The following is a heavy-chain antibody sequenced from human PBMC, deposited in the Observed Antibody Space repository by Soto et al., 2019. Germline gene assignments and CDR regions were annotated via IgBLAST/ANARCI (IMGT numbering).Heavy chain of an antibody. CDR3: ARTKAAAGTLGAFDI. CDR1: GFTFSSYS. J-gene: IGHJ3*02. D-gene: IGHD6-13*01. CDR2: ISSSSSYI. Sequence: WSLRLSCAACGFTFSSYSMNWVRQAPGKGLEWVSSISSSSSYIYYADSVKGRFTISRDNAKNSLYLQMNSLRAEDTAVYYCARTKAAAGTLGAFDIWGQGTMVTVSS. V-gene: IGHV3-21*01.